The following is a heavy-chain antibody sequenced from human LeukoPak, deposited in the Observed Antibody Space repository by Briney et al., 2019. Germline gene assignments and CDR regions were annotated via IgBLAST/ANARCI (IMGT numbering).Heavy chain of an antibody. CDR1: GFTFDDYA. D-gene: IGHD1-26*01. CDR2: ISWNSGSI. V-gene: IGHV3-9*01. Sequence: GGSLRLSCAASGFTFDDYAMHWVRQAPGKGLEWVSGISWNSGSIGYADSVKGRFTISRDNAKNTVYLEMNSLRVEDTAVYYCAKDYSGTYFDYWGQGTLVTVSS. CDR3: AKDYSGTYFDY. J-gene: IGHJ4*02.